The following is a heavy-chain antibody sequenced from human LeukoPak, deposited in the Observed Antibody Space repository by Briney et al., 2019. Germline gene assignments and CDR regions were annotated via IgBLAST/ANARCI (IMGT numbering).Heavy chain of an antibody. D-gene: IGHD3-3*01. J-gene: IGHJ3*02. CDR1: GGSISSGGYY. V-gene: IGHV4-31*03. CDR2: IYYSGST. Sequence: SQTLSLTCTVSGGSISSGGYYWSWIRQHPGKGREWIGYIYYSGSTYYNPSLKSRVTISVDTPKNQFSLKLSSVTAADTAVYYCARGRFLEWLLPDAFDIWGQGTMVTVSS. CDR3: ARGRFLEWLLPDAFDI.